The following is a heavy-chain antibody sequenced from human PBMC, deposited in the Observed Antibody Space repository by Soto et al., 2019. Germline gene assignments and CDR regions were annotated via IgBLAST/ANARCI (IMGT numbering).Heavy chain of an antibody. CDR2: IYYSGST. V-gene: IGHV4-31*03. CDR3: AREVTSRVRGVITPYYYYGMDV. Sequence: QVQLQESGPGLVKPSQTLSLTCTVSGGSISSGGYYWSWIRQHPGKGLEWIGYIYYSGSTYYNPSLKSRVTISVDTSKNQFSLKLSSVTAADTAVYYCAREVTSRVRGVITPYYYYGMDVWCQGTTVTVSS. D-gene: IGHD3-10*01. CDR1: GGSISSGGYY. J-gene: IGHJ6*02.